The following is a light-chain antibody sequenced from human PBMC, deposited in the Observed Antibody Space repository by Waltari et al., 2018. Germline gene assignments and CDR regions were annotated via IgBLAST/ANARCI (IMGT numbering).Light chain of an antibody. CDR3: QQYSSFPLI. CDR1: QTINDW. J-gene: IGKJ3*01. V-gene: IGKV1-5*03. Sequence: DIQMTKSPSTLSAPIGDRVTTTCRASQTINDWLAWYQQKPGRAPKLLIYKASDLESGVPSRFSGSGSGTEFTLTISSLQPDDFATYYCQQYSSFPLIFGPGTRVEIK. CDR2: KAS.